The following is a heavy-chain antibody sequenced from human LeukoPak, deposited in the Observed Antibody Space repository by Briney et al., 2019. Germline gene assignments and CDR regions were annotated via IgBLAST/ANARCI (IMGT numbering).Heavy chain of an antibody. CDR3: ARTKFDPNWSWFDP. CDR1: GYTFTSYG. Sequence: GASVKVSCKASGYTFTSYGISWVRQAPGQGLEWMGWINPYNGGTNYAQNFQGRVTMTRDTSITTAYMELSRLRSDDTAVYYCARTKFDPNWSWFDPCGQGTLVTVSS. D-gene: IGHD1-1*01. CDR2: INPYNGGT. J-gene: IGHJ5*02. V-gene: IGHV1-18*01.